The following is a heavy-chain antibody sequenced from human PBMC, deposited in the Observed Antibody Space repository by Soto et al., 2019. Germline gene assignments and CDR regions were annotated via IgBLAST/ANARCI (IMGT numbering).Heavy chain of an antibody. D-gene: IGHD5-18*01. CDR3: ARGEDSYGPDAFDI. V-gene: IGHV6-1*01. CDR2: TYYRSKWYN. CDR1: GDSVSSNIAA. J-gene: IGHJ3*02. Sequence: SPALSLTCAISGDSVSSNIAAWNWIRQSPSRGLEWLGRTYYRSKWYNDYAVSVKSRITINPDTSKNQFSLQLNSVTPEDTAVYYCARGEDSYGPDAFDIWGQGTMVTVSS.